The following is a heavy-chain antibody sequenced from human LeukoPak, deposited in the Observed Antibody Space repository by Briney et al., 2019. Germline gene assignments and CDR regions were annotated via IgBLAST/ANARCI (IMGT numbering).Heavy chain of an antibody. CDR1: GYTFTNYH. J-gene: IGHJ4*02. CDR2: ISAHNSNT. D-gene: IGHD4-17*01. Sequence: ASAKVSCKPSGYTFTNYHINWVRQAPGQRVEWMGWISAHNSNTNYAQKHHGRVTMTTAYMEMRRLRSEDTAVYYCARLAYGANYIDYWGQGTLVTVSS. CDR3: ARLAYGANYIDY. V-gene: IGHV1-18*01.